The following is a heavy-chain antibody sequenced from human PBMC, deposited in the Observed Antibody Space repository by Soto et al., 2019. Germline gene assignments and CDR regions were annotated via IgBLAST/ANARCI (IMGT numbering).Heavy chain of an antibody. J-gene: IGHJ5*02. CDR1: GGTFSSYA. CDR3: ARDPHTVARRELRNWFDP. CDR2: IIPIFGTA. D-gene: IGHD5-12*01. V-gene: IGHV1-69*01. Sequence: QVQLVQSGAEVKKPGSSVKVSCKASGGTFSSYAISWVRQAPGQGLEWMGGIIPIFGTANYAQKFQGRVTITADESTSTAYMELSSLRSEDTAVYYCARDPHTVARRELRNWFDPWGQGTLVTVSS.